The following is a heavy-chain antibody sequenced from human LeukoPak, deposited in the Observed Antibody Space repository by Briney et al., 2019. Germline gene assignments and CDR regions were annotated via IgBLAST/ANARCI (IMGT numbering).Heavy chain of an antibody. CDR3: ARDVEFRYGGYEVGTFDI. CDR2: IYYSGTT. V-gene: IGHV4-59*01. J-gene: IGHJ3*02. CDR1: SGSISTYY. Sequence: SETLSLTCTVSSGSISTYYWSWIRQPPGKGLEWIGYIYYSGTTNYNPSLRSRVTISVDTSKNQFSLKLSSVTAADTAVYYCARDVEFRYGGYEVGTFDIWGQGTLVTVSS. D-gene: IGHD5-12*01.